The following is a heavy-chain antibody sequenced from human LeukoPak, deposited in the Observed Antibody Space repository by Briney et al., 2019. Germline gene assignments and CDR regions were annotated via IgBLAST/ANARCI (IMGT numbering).Heavy chain of an antibody. CDR3: AITGTTSAFDI. V-gene: IGHV4-59*01. J-gene: IGHJ3*02. CDR2: IYYSGST. CDR1: GGSISSYY. Sequence: PSETLSLTCAVSGGSISSYYWSWIRQPPGKGLEWIGYIYYSGSTNYNPSLKSRVTISVDTSKNQFSLKLSSVTAADTAVYYCAITGTTSAFDIWGQGTMVTVSS. D-gene: IGHD1-1*01.